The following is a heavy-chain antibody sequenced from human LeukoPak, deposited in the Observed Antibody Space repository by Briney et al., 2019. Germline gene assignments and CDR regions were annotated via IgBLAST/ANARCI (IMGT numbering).Heavy chain of an antibody. CDR3: ARGRELLWFGEFYGMDV. V-gene: IGHV1-8*01. CDR2: MNPNSGNT. Sequence: ASVRVSCKASGYTFTSYDINWVRQATGRGLEWMGWMNPNSGNTGYAQKFQGRVTMTRNTSISTAYMELSSLRSEDTAVYYCARGRELLWFGEFYGMDVWGQGTTVTVSS. D-gene: IGHD3-10*01. CDR1: GYTFTSYD. J-gene: IGHJ6*02.